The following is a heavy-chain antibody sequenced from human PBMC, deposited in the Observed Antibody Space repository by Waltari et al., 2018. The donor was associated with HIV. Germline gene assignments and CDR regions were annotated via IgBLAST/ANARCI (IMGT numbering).Heavy chain of an antibody. CDR1: GGSFSGYY. CDR3: ARGGSVEAVAGGDY. V-gene: IGHV4-34*01. D-gene: IGHD6-19*01. J-gene: IGHJ4*02. CDR2: INHSGST. Sequence: QVQLQQWGAGLLKPSETLSLTCAVYGGSFSGYYWSWIRQPPGKGLEWIGEINHSGSTNYNPSLRSRVTISVDTSKNQFSLKLSSVTAADTAVYYCARGGSVEAVAGGDYWGQGTLVTVSS.